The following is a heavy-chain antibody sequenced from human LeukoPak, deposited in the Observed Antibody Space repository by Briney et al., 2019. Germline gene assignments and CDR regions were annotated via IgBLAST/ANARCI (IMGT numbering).Heavy chain of an antibody. CDR3: AREQVGATYDY. CDR1: GFTFDDYS. Sequence: GGSLRLSCTASGFTFDDYSMSWVRQVPGKGLEWVSGINWNGGNTGYADSVKGRFTISRDNAKNSLYLQMNSLRAEDTALYYCAREQVGATYDYWGQGALVTVSS. CDR2: INWNGGNT. J-gene: IGHJ4*02. V-gene: IGHV3-20*04. D-gene: IGHD1-26*01.